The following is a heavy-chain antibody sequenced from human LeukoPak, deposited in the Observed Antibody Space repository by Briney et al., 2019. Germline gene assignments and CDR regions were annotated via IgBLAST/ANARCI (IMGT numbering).Heavy chain of an antibody. D-gene: IGHD3-9*01. CDR1: GFIFSSYN. V-gene: IGHV3-30*18. J-gene: IGHJ3*02. CDR2: ILYDGSKK. Sequence: GGSLRLSCAASGFIFSSYNMHWVRQAPGKGLEWVAAILYDGSKKYYADSVKGRFSVNRDNSNYTLYMELNSLRPEDTALYSCANFDGSTQAFQIWGQGTMVTVSS. CDR3: ANFDGSTQAFQI.